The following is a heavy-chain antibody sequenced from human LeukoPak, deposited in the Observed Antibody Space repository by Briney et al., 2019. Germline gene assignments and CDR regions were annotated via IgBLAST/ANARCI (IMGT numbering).Heavy chain of an antibody. CDR1: GGSISSSSYY. V-gene: IGHV4-39*07. D-gene: IGHD3-16*01. Sequence: PSETLSLTCTVSGGSISSSSYYWGWIRQPPGKGLEWIGSIYYSGSPYYNPPLKSRVTISVDTSKNQFSLKLSYVTAADTAVYYCARDNSVEVSTMIIFDYWGQGTLVTVSS. CDR2: IYYSGSP. CDR3: ARDNSVEVSTMIIFDY. J-gene: IGHJ4*02.